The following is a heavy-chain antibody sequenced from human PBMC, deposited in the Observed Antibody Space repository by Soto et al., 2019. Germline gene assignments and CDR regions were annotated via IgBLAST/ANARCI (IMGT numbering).Heavy chain of an antibody. V-gene: IGHV4-39*01. CDR3: SRRGSGHTFDY. D-gene: IGHD3-10*01. J-gene: IGHJ4*02. CDR2: VYESVNT. CDR1: GASISRTGFH. Sequence: QVHLQESCPGLVRPSETLSLTCAVSGASISRTGFHWGWIRQPPGQGLEWIGSVYESVNTYYNSSLKSRVTISVDTSKNQSSLELKSVTAADTAVYYCSRRGSGHTFDYWGQGTLVTVSS.